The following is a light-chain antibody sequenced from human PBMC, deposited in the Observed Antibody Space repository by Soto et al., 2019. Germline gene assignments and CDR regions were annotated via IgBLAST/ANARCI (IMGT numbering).Light chain of an antibody. Sequence: EIMLTQSPATVSLSPGERATLSCRASQSVSSKLAWYQQKPGQAPRLLIYDASNRATGIPARFSGSGSGTDFTLTISSLEHEDFALYYCQQRSNWPRITFGQGTRLEIK. V-gene: IGKV3-11*01. CDR3: QQRSNWPRIT. J-gene: IGKJ5*01. CDR2: DAS. CDR1: QSVSSK.